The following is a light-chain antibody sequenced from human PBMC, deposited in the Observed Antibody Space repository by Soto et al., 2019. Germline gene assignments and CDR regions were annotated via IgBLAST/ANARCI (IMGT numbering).Light chain of an antibody. CDR3: QQSYSTPH. Sequence: DILITQSPAPLSASVGDRVTITCRARQSISSYLSWYQQKPGTAPKLLIYAASSLHRGVPSRFSGSGSGTDFTLTISSLQPEDFATYYCQQSYSTPHFGQGTRLEIK. CDR1: QSISSY. J-gene: IGKJ5*01. CDR2: AAS. V-gene: IGKV1-39*01.